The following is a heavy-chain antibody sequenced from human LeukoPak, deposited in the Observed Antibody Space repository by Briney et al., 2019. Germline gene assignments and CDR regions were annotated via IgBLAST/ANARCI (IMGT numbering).Heavy chain of an antibody. CDR3: ARDGRGLHNWNPKRPTYSMDV. CDR2: ISSSGSTI. J-gene: IGHJ6*03. Sequence: GGSLRLSCAASGFTFSSYGMNWVRQAPGKGLEWVSYISSSGSTIYYADSVKGRFTISRDNAKNSLYLQMNSLRVDDTAVYYCARDGRGLHNWNPKRPTYSMDVSGKGTTLTVSS. V-gene: IGHV3-48*03. CDR1: GFTFSSYG. D-gene: IGHD1-20*01.